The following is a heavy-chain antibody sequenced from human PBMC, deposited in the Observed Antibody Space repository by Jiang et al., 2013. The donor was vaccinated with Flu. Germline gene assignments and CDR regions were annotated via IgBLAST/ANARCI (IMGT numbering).Heavy chain of an antibody. CDR3: ARVGGGSYSSSSNSVDYYGMDV. D-gene: IGHD6-6*01. CDR2: IYYSGST. J-gene: IGHJ6*02. V-gene: IGHV4-59*01. Sequence: LLKPSETLSLTCTVSGGSISSYYRSWIRQPPGKGLEWIGYIYYSGSTNYSPSLKSRVTISVDTSKNQFSLKLSSVTAADTAVYYCARVGGGSYSSSSNSVDYYGMDVWGQGTTVTVSS. CDR1: GGSISSYY.